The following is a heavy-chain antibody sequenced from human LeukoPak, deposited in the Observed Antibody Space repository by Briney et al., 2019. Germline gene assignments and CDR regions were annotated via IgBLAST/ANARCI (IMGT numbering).Heavy chain of an antibody. V-gene: IGHV4-39*01. D-gene: IGHD6-13*01. CDR2: IYYSGST. Sequence: PSETLSLTCTVSGGSISSSSYYWGWIRQPPGKGLEWIGSIYYSGSTYYNPSLKSRVTISVDTSKNQFSLKLSSVTAADTAVYYCARQVAAAVPDWFDPWGQGTLVTVSS. CDR1: GGSISSSSYY. CDR3: ARQVAAAVPDWFDP. J-gene: IGHJ5*02.